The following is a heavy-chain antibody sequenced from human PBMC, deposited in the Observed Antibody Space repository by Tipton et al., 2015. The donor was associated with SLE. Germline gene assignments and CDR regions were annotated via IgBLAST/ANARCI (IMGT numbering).Heavy chain of an antibody. CDR1: GGSISKSSHY. Sequence: TLSLTCTVSGGSISKSSHYWSWLRQPPGKGLEWIGYVYYGGSTNYNPSLKSRLTISLDTSKNQFSLKLSSVTTADTAVYFCARGQWLLRTFDYWGQGTLVTVSS. V-gene: IGHV4-61*01. CDR2: VYYGGST. CDR3: ARGQWLLRTFDY. D-gene: IGHD3-22*01. J-gene: IGHJ4*02.